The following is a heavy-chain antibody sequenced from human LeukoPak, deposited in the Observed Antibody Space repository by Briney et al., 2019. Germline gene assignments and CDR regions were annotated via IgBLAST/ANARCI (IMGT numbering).Heavy chain of an antibody. V-gene: IGHV3-33*08. J-gene: IGHJ6*02. CDR1: GFTFSSYG. Sequence: PGGSLRLSCAASGFTFSSYGMHWVRQAPGKGLEWVAVIWYDGSNKYYADSVKGRFTISRDNSKNTLYLQMNSLRAEDTAVYYCARASDKGYGMDVWGQGTTVTVSS. CDR2: IWYDGSNK. CDR3: ARASDKGYGMDV. D-gene: IGHD2-15*01.